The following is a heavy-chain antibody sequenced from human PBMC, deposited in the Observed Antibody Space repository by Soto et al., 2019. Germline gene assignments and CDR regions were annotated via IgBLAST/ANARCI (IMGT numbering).Heavy chain of an antibody. D-gene: IGHD3-10*01. CDR2: IKTDGTST. J-gene: IGHJ4*02. V-gene: IGHV3-74*01. CDR3: AKREGNTYGLFH. CDR1: GFSFSDYW. Sequence: EVQLVESGGGLVQPGGSLRLSCAASGFSFSDYWIHWVRQAPEKGLEWVSRIKTDGTSTDYADSVKGRFTISRDNAKHTLYLQMNSLSAEDTAVYYCAKREGNTYGLFHWGQGTLVTVSS.